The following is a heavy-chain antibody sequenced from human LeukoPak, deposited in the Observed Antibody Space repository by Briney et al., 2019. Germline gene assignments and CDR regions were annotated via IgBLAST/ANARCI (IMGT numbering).Heavy chain of an antibody. J-gene: IGHJ4*02. Sequence: PGGSLRLSCAASGFMFSSYWMSWVRQAPGKGLEWMANIKKDGSEKYYVDSVKGRFTISRDNAKNSLYLQMNSLRAEDTAVYYCARFDGYSSSWSFDCWGQGTLVTVSS. CDR1: GFMFSSYW. CDR3: ARFDGYSSSWSFDC. CDR2: IKKDGSEK. D-gene: IGHD6-13*01. V-gene: IGHV3-7*01.